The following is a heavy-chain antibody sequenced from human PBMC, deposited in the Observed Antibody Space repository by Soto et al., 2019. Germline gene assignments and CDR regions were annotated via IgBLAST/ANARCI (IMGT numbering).Heavy chain of an antibody. Sequence: ASVKVSCKASGYTFTSYGISWVRQAPGQGLEWMGWISAYNGNTNYAQKLQGRVTMTTDTSTSTAYMELRSLRSDDTAVYYCARGQLVGAILDNWFDPWGQGTLVTVSS. CDR1: GYTFTSYG. V-gene: IGHV1-18*01. J-gene: IGHJ5*02. CDR2: ISAYNGNT. D-gene: IGHD1-26*01. CDR3: ARGQLVGAILDNWFDP.